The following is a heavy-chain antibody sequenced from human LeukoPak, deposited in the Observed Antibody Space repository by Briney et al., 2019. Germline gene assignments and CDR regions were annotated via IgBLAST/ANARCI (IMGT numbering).Heavy chain of an antibody. CDR1: GGTFTSCY. Sequence: WASVKVSCKASGGTFTSCYMHWVRQAPGQGLEWMGIINPSGGSTSYAQKFQGRVTMTRDTSTSTVYMELSSLRSEDTAVYYCARKTYYYYYMDVWGKGTTVTVSS. J-gene: IGHJ6*03. V-gene: IGHV1-46*01. CDR2: INPSGGST. CDR3: ARKTYYYYYMDV.